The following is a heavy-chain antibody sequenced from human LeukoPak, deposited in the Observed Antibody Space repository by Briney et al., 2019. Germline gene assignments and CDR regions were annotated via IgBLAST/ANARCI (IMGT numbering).Heavy chain of an antibody. D-gene: IGHD5-18*01. CDR2: ISGSGGST. CDR3: ARAEGYGYYFEY. V-gene: IGHV3-23*01. Sequence: PGGSLRLSCAASGFTFSSYAMSWVRQAPGKGLEWVSAISGSGGSTYYADSVKGRFTISRDNSKNTLYLQMNSLRAEDTAVYYCARAEGYGYYFEYCGQGTLVSVSS. J-gene: IGHJ4*02. CDR1: GFTFSSYA.